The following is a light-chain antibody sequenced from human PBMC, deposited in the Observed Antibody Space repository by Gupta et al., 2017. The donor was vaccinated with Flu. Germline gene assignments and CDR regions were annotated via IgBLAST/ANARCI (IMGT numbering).Light chain of an antibody. CDR3: AAYDSSLSGGV. J-gene: IGLJ3*02. V-gene: IGLV1-40*01. CDR2: GNS. CDR1: STNNVGGYD. Sequence: VATSCTGRSTNNVGGYDVHWYQQLPGTAPKLLIYGNSNRPSGVPDRFSGSKSGTSASLAITGLQAEDEADYYCAAYDSSLSGGVFGGGTKLTVL.